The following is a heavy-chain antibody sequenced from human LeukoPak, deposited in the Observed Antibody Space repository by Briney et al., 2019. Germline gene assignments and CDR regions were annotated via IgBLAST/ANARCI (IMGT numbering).Heavy chain of an antibody. V-gene: IGHV3-21*04. CDR2: ISSSSAYI. D-gene: IGHD4-17*01. Sequence: GGSLRLSCAASGFTFSSYSMNWVRQAPGKGLEWVSSISSSSAYIYYADSVKGRFTISRDNSKDTLDLQMNSLRAEDTAIYYCAKDRGSNGDYAVFDFSGQGTLVTVSS. CDR3: AKDRGSNGDYAVFDF. CDR1: GFTFSSYS. J-gene: IGHJ4*02.